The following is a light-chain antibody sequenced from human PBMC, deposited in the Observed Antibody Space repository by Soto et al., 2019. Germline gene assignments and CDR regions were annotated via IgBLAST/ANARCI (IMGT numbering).Light chain of an antibody. CDR1: QSVSSSY. CDR2: AAS. J-gene: IGKJ1*01. V-gene: IGKV3-20*01. Sequence: ESVLTQSPGTLSLSPGERATLSCRASQSVSSSYLAWYQQKPGQAPRLLIYAASSRATGIPDRFSGSGSGTDFTLTISSLEPEDFAMYFCHQFGYSPQTFGQGTKVEI. CDR3: HQFGYSPQT.